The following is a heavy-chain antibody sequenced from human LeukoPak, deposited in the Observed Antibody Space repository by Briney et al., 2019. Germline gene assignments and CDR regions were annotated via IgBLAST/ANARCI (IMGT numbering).Heavy chain of an antibody. J-gene: IGHJ4*02. CDR1: GFTFSSYT. CDR3: TRELLSLQQGLDY. CDR2: ISSSSTYI. V-gene: IGHV3-21*01. D-gene: IGHD2/OR15-2a*01. Sequence: PGGSLRLSCAASGFTFSSYTMNWVRQAPGKGLEWVSSISSSSTYIYYADSLKGRFTISRDNAKNSLYLQMNSLRAEDTAVYYCTRELLSLQQGLDYWGQGTLVTVSS.